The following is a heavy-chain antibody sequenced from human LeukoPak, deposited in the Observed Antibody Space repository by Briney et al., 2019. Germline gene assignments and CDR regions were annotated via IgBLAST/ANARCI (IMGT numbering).Heavy chain of an antibody. V-gene: IGHV3-43*02. CDR1: GFTFDDVA. J-gene: IGHJ6*02. CDR3: AKGNGDFSHFYNGMDV. CDR2: ISGDGVAT. Sequence: GGSLRLSCVGSGFTFDDVAMHWVRQAPGRGLEWVSLISGDGVATYYGASLKGRFTISRDNSKNSLYLQMNGLRVEDTALYYCAKGNGDFSHFYNGMDVWGRGTTVTVSS. D-gene: IGHD4-17*01.